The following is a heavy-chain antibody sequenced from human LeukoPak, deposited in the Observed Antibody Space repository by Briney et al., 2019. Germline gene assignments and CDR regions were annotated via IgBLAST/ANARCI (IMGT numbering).Heavy chain of an antibody. Sequence: PGRSLRLSCAASGFTFSSYGIHWVRQAPGKGLEWVAFIRYDGSNKYYADSVKGRFTISRDNSKNTLYLQMNSLRAEDTAVYYCAKDRSGSSRDLDYWGQGTLVTVSS. CDR3: AKDRSGSSRDLDY. J-gene: IGHJ4*02. CDR1: GFTFSSYG. CDR2: IRYDGSNK. D-gene: IGHD1-26*01. V-gene: IGHV3-30*02.